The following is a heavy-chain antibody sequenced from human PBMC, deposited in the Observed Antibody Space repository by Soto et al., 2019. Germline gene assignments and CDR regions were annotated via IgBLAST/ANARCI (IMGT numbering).Heavy chain of an antibody. D-gene: IGHD3-22*01. CDR1: GFTFSSYG. CDR3: AKEVRYYYDSRGVDAFDI. CDR2: ISYHGSDQ. V-gene: IGHV3-30*18. J-gene: IGHJ3*02. Sequence: QVQLVESGGGVVQPGRSLRLSCAASGFTFSSYGMHWVRQAPGKGLEWVAVISYHGSDQYYADSVKGRYTISRDNSKNTVHLQMNSLRAEDTAVYYCAKEVRYYYDSRGVDAFDIWGQGTVVPVSS.